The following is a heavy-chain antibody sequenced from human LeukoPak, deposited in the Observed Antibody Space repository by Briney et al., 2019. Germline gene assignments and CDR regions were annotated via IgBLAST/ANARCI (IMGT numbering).Heavy chain of an antibody. J-gene: IGHJ4*02. V-gene: IGHV3-21*01. CDR3: ARSLGVHYYGSGSYY. CDR2: ISSSSSYI. Sequence: GGSLRLSCAASGFTFSSYSMNWVRQAPGKGLEWVSSISSSSSYIYHADSVKGRFTISRDNAKNSLYLQMNSLRAEDTAVYYCARSLGVHYYGSGSYYWGQGTLVTVSS. CDR1: GFTFSSYS. D-gene: IGHD3-10*01.